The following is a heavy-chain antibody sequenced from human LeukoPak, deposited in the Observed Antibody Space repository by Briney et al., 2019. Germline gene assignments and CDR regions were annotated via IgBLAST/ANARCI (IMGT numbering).Heavy chain of an antibody. V-gene: IGHV4-30-2*01. CDR1: GGSISSGGYS. CDR3: ARGLGAAEDY. D-gene: IGHD6-13*01. J-gene: IGHJ4*02. Sequence: SETPSLTCAVSGGSISSGGYSWSWIRQPPGKGLEWIGEIYHSGSTNYNPSLKSRVTISVDKSKNQFSLKLSSVTAADTAVYYCARGLGAAEDYWGQGTLVTVSS. CDR2: IYHSGST.